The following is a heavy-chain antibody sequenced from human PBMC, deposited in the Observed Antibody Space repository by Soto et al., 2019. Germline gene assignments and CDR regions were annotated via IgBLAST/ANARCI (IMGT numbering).Heavy chain of an antibody. CDR3: ATSKDTAPVH. CDR2: IYHTGTT. V-gene: IGHV4-59*01. CDR1: GGSISSYY. J-gene: IGHJ4*02. D-gene: IGHD5-18*01. Sequence: KPSETLSLTCTVSGGSISSYYWSWIRQPPGKGLEWIGYIYHTGTTIYNPSFKSRVTMSLDTSKKQFSLKLSSVTVADAAVYYCATSKDTAPVHWGQGTLVTVSS.